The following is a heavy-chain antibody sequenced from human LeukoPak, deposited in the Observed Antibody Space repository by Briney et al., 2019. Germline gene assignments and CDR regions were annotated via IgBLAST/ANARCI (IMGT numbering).Heavy chain of an antibody. CDR1: GFIFSHYG. Sequence: GGSLRLSCAASGFIFSHYGMHWVRQAPGKRLEWVAVIWSDGSNRFYAVSVKGRFTISRDNSQNTLFLQMNSLRAEDTAMYYCARDAQRGFDYSNSLEYWGHGTLVTVSS. D-gene: IGHD4-11*01. CDR3: ARDAQRGFDYSNSLEY. J-gene: IGHJ4*01. V-gene: IGHV3-33*01. CDR2: IWSDGSNR.